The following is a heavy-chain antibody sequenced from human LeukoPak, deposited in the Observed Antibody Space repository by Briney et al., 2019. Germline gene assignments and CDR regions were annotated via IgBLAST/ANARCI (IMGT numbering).Heavy chain of an antibody. J-gene: IGHJ6*02. CDR3: ARGNYRTTYYYGMVV. CDR2: INSDGSVT. Sequence: GGSLRLSCAASGFTFSSYWMHWVRQAPGKGLVWVSRINSDGSVTSYADSVKGRFTISRDNAKNTLYLEMNSLRGEDTALYYCARGNYRTTYYYGMVVWGQGTTVTVSS. V-gene: IGHV3-74*01. CDR1: GFTFSSYW. D-gene: IGHD4-11*01.